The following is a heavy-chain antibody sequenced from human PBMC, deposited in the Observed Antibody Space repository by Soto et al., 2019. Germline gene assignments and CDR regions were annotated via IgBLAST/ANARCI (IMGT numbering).Heavy chain of an antibody. J-gene: IGHJ5*01. CDR3: AKDTRYADYVRWFDS. V-gene: IGHV3-23*01. CDR1: GFTFNNYA. Sequence: VHLLESGGGLVQPGGSLRLSCTASGFTFNNYAMTWVRQAPGRGLEGVSGITASGGRTYYADSVKGRFTISRDNSKNTLYLQMNSLRADDTAVYYCAKDTRYADYVRWFDSWGQGTLVTVSS. D-gene: IGHD4-17*01. CDR2: ITASGGRT.